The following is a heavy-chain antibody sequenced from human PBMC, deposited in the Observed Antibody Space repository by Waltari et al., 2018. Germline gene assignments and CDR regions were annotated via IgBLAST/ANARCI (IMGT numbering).Heavy chain of an antibody. D-gene: IGHD1-7*01. CDR3: ARKDFTGTTSWLDA. CDR2: ISNSGGDT. V-gene: IGHV3-23*01. J-gene: IGHJ5*02. Sequence: EVQLLESGGDLVQQGGSLRLSCAGSNFTCRNYGMTWVRQAPGKGLEWVSGISNSGGDTYYADSVEGRFFISRDNSKNIVYLQMDSLRAEDTAVYYCARKDFTGTTSWLDAWGQGTLVTVAS. CDR1: NFTCRNYG.